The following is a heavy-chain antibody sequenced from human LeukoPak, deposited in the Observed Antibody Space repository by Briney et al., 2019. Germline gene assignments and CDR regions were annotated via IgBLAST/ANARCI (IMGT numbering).Heavy chain of an antibody. D-gene: IGHD7-27*01. CDR3: ARVLGSYYYAMDV. CDR1: GFTVSSNY. J-gene: IGHJ6*02. CDR2: IYGGGST. V-gene: IGHV3-66*02. Sequence: SGGSLRLSCAAASGFTVSSNYMSWVRQAPGKGLVWVSVIYGGGSTSYADSVKGRFTFSRDTSKNTLYLQMNSLRPEDTAVYYCARVLGSYYYAMDVWGQGTTVTVSS.